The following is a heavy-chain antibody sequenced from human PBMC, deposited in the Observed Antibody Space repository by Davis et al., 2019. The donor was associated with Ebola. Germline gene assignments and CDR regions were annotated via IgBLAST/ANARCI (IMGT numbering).Heavy chain of an antibody. CDR3: ARGGVRLWLLFDY. CDR2: INPNGGDP. CDR1: GYTFTGYY. J-gene: IGHJ4*02. D-gene: IGHD5-18*01. V-gene: IGHV1-2*06. Sequence: SVNVSCMASGYTFTGYYMHWVRQAPGQGLEWMGRINPNGGDPKYAQKFQGRVTMTRDTSISTGYMELSRLRSDDTAVYYCARGGVRLWLLFDYWGQGTLVTVSS.